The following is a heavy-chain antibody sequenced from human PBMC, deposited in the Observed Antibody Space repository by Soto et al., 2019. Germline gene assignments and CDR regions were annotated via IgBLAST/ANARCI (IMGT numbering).Heavy chain of an antibody. CDR2: INHSGST. J-gene: IGHJ1*01. D-gene: IGHD2-2*01. CDR1: GESFSGYY. CDR3: ARARGYCSSTSCPKYFQH. V-gene: IGHV4-34*01. Sequence: SETLSLTCAVYGESFSGYYWSWIRQPPGKGLEWIGEINHSGSTNYNPSLKSRVTISVDTSKNQFSLKLSSVTAADTAVYYCARARGYCSSTSCPKYFQHWGQGTLVTVSS.